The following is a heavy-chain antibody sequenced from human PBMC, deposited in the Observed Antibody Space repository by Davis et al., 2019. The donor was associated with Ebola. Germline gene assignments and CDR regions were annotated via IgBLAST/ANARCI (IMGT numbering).Heavy chain of an antibody. CDR3: ARHSSPYRASYGYWFDP. V-gene: IGHV4-39*01. Sequence: MPSETLSLTCTVSGGSISSSSYYWGWIRQPPGKGLEWIGTIYYSGTTYYNPSLKSRVTISVDTSKNQFSLKLSSVTAADTAVYYCARHSSPYRASYGYWFDPWGQGTLVTVSS. CDR1: GGSISSSSYY. D-gene: IGHD5-18*01. J-gene: IGHJ5*02. CDR2: IYYSGTT.